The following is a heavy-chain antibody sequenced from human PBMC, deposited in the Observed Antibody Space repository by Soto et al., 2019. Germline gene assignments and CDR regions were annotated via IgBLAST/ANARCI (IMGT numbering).Heavy chain of an antibody. Sequence: QVQLVESGGGVVQPGRSLRLSCAGSGFTFSNYGLHLVRQAPGMGLEWVAVISYDGSHKYYADSVKGRFTISRDNSNNMLYQQMDSLRAEDTAVYYCAKDGAPRYCGRSSCHPAGAYWGQGTLVTVSS. V-gene: IGHV3-30*18. CDR3: AKDGAPRYCGRSSCHPAGAY. J-gene: IGHJ4*02. CDR1: GFTFSNYG. D-gene: IGHD2-15*01. CDR2: ISYDGSHK.